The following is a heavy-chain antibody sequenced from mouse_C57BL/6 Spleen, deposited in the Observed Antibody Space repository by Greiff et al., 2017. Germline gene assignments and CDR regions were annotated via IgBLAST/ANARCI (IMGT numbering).Heavy chain of an antibody. CDR3: ARLYHYYFGY. CDR2: INPNNGGT. D-gene: IGHD2-12*01. Sequence: EVQLQQSGPELVKPGASVKIPCKASGYTFTDYNMDWVKQSHGKSLEWIGDINPNNGGTIYNQKFKGKATLTVDKSSSTAYMELRSLTSEDTAVYYCARLYHYYFGYWGQGTTLTVSS. V-gene: IGHV1-18*01. J-gene: IGHJ2*01. CDR1: GYTFTDYN.